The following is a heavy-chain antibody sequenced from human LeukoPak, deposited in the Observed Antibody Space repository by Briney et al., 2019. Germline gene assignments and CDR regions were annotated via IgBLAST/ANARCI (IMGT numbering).Heavy chain of an antibody. D-gene: IGHD6-13*01. V-gene: IGHV3-30*18. CDR2: ISYDGSNK. J-gene: IGHJ4*02. CDR3: AKSGAAAGTSLFDY. Sequence: GGSLRLSCAASGSTFSSYGMHWVRQAPGKGLEWVAVISYDGSNKYYADSVKGRFTISRDNSKNTLYLQMNSLRAEDTAVYYCAKSGAAAGTSLFDYWGQGTLVTVSS. CDR1: GSTFSSYG.